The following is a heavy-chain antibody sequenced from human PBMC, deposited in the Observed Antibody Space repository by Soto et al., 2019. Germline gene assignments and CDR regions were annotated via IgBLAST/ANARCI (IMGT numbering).Heavy chain of an antibody. J-gene: IGHJ6*03. V-gene: IGHV4-59*08. CDR3: ASIAAAGGENYYYYYYMDV. D-gene: IGHD6-13*01. CDR2: IYYSGST. CDR1: GGSISSYY. Sequence: QVQLQESGPGLVQPSETLSLTCTVSGGSISSYYWSWIRQPPGKGLEWIGYIYYSGSTNYNPSLKSRVTISVDASKNQFSLKLSAVTAADPAVYYCASIAAAGGENYYYYYYMDVWGKGTTVTVSS.